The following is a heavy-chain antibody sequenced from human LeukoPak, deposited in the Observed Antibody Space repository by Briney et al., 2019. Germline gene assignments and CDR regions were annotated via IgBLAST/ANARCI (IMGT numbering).Heavy chain of an antibody. J-gene: IGHJ4*02. Sequence: PSETLSLTCTVSGYSISSGYYWGWIRQPPGKGLEWIGSIYHSGSTNYNPSLRSRVTTSLDTSRNHISLKVTSVTAADTAVYYCARQNGDYFDSWGQGTLVTVSS. V-gene: IGHV4-38-2*02. CDR3: ARQNGDYFDS. D-gene: IGHD4-17*01. CDR1: GYSISSGYY. CDR2: IYHSGST.